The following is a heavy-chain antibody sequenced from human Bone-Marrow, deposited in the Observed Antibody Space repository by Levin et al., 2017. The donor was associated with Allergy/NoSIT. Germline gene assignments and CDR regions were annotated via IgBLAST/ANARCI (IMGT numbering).Heavy chain of an antibody. CDR1: GGSISSYY. CDR3: ARTYYDFWSGYSAGLDAFDI. D-gene: IGHD3-3*01. Sequence: PSETLSLTCTVSGGSISSYYWSWIRQPPGKGLEWIGYIYYSGSTNYNPSLKSRVTISVDTSKNQFSLKLSSVTAADTAVYYCARTYYDFWSGYSAGLDAFDIWGQGTMVTVSS. J-gene: IGHJ3*02. V-gene: IGHV4-59*01. CDR2: IYYSGST.